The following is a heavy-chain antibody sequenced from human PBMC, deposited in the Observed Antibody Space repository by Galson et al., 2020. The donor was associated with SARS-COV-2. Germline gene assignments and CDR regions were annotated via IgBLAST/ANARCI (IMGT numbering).Heavy chain of an antibody. CDR1: GATSSNSA. V-gene: IGHV1-69*04. J-gene: IGHJ4*02. CDR3: ARDLLSKQILVVTAGLDY. D-gene: IGHD2-21*02. CDR2: IIPIVGVV. Sequence: SVKVSCKAYGATSSNSAMNWVRQAPGQGLAWMGRIIPIVGVVNYAQKFQGRITITADKSTNTAYMELRSLRSEDTAVYYCARDLLSKQILVVTAGLDYWDQGILVTVSS.